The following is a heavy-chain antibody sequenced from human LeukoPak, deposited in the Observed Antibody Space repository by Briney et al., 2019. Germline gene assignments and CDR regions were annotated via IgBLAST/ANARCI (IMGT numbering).Heavy chain of an antibody. CDR2: INPNSGGT. CDR3: ARGGGRYCTNGVCYTKSKNWFDP. CDR1: GYTFTGYY. J-gene: IGHJ5*02. Sequence: GASVKVSCKASGYTFTGYYMHWVRQAPGQGLEWMGRINPNSGGTNYAQKFQGRVTMTRDTSISTAYMELSRLRSDDTAVYYCARGGGRYCTNGVCYTKSKNWFDPWGQGTLVTVSS. V-gene: IGHV1-2*06. D-gene: IGHD2-8*01.